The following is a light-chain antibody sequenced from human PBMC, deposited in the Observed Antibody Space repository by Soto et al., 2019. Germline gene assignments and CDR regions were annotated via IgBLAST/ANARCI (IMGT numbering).Light chain of an antibody. CDR3: SSYATRTTIYV. CDR1: ISDVGSYNY. J-gene: IGLJ1*01. CDR2: EVS. V-gene: IGLV2-14*01. Sequence: HSSLTQPASLSGSPGQSITISCTGTISDVGSYNYVSWYQLHPGKAPKLMIYEVSNRPSGVSNRFSGSKSGDTASLTISGLQAEDEADYYCSSYATRTTIYVYGTGTKVTVL.